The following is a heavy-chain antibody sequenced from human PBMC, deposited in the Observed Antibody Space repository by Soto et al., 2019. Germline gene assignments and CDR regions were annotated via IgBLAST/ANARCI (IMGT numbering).Heavy chain of an antibody. CDR1: GGSISSSNW. V-gene: IGHV4-4*02. J-gene: IGHJ3*02. CDR3: ARVSIVVVGGSAFDI. CDR2: IYHSGST. Sequence: QVQLQESGPGLVKPSGTLSLTCAVSGGSISSSNWWSWVRQPPGKGLEWIGEIYHSGSTNYNPSLKKRVTISVDKSKNQFSLKLSPVTAADTAVYYCARVSIVVVGGSAFDIWGQGTMVTVSS. D-gene: IGHD2-15*01.